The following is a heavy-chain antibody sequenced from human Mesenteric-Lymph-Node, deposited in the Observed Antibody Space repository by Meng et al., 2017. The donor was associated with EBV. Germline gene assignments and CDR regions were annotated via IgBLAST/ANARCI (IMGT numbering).Heavy chain of an antibody. CDR3: GGSNYYYGLDV. J-gene: IGHJ6*02. CDR1: GYTFTTYG. Sequence: HVLPVQSGPEVKKPGASVKVSCKASGYTFTTYGLSWVRQAPGQGLEWMGWISPYNGNTNYAQKFQGRVTMTADTFTTTANMELRSLRSDDTAVYFCGGSNYYYGLDVWGQGTAVTVSS. D-gene: IGHD3-16*01. V-gene: IGHV1-18*01. CDR2: ISPYNGNT.